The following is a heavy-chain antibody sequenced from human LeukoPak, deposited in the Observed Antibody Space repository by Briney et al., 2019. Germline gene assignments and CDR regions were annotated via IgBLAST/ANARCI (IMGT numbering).Heavy chain of an antibody. D-gene: IGHD5-12*01. Sequence: PGGSLRLSCAASGFTFSSYSMNWVRQAPGKGLEWVSSISSSSSTIYYADSVKGRFTISRDNAKNSLYLQMNSLRDEDTAVYYCARPGPYGGYVFVPDYWGQGTLVTVSS. CDR1: GFTFSSYS. V-gene: IGHV3-48*02. J-gene: IGHJ4*02. CDR3: ARPGPYGGYVFVPDY. CDR2: ISSSSSTI.